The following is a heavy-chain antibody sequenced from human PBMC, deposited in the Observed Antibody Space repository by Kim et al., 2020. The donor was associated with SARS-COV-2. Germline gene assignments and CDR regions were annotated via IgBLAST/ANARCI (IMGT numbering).Heavy chain of an antibody. CDR3: ARDGVTIFGVVNWYFDL. J-gene: IGHJ2*01. V-gene: IGHV1-3*01. D-gene: IGHD3-3*01. Sequence: KFQGRVTITRDTSASTAYMELSSLRSEDTAVYYCARDGVTIFGVVNWYFDLWGRGTLVTVSS.